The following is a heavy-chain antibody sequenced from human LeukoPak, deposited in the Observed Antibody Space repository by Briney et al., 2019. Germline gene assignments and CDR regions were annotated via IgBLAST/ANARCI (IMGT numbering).Heavy chain of an antibody. Sequence: AETLSLTCAVSGGSISSSSYYWVWIRPPPGKGLLWCGSIYYSGSTYYNPSLKSRVTITVDTFKNEFSLKLSSVTAADTPVYYCARHEHQLDPYSFDYWGQGTLVTVSS. V-gene: IGHV4-39*01. CDR2: IYYSGST. D-gene: IGHD6-13*01. CDR1: GGSISSSSYY. J-gene: IGHJ4*02. CDR3: ARHEHQLDPYSFDY.